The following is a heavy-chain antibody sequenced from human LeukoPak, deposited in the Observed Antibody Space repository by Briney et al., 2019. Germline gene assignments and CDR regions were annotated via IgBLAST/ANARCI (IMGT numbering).Heavy chain of an antibody. D-gene: IGHD3-10*01. CDR2: INPNSGGT. CDR3: ARSNYYGSGRYWYFDL. V-gene: IGHV1-2*02. Sequence: ASVKVSCKASGYTFTGYYMHWVRQAPGQGLEWMGWINPNSGGTNYAQKFQGRVTMTRDTSISTAYMELSRLRSDDTAVYYCARSNYYGSGRYWYFDLWGRSTLVTVSS. CDR1: GYTFTGYY. J-gene: IGHJ2*01.